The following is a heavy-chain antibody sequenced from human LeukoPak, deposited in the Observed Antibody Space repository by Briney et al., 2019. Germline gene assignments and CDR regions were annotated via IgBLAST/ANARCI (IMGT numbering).Heavy chain of an antibody. CDR2: IYYSGST. J-gene: IGHJ3*02. CDR3: ARQDDSSSYAFDI. Sequence: SETLSLTRTVSGGSISSSSYYWGWIRQPPGKGLEWIGSIYYSGSTYYNPSLKSRVTISVDTSKNQFSLKLSSATAADTAVYYCARQDDSSSYAFDIWGQGTMVTVSS. D-gene: IGHD6-13*01. CDR1: GGSISSSSYY. V-gene: IGHV4-39*01.